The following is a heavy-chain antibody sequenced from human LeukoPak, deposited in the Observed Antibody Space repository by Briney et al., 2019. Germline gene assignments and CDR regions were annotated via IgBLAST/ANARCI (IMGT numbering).Heavy chain of an antibody. Sequence: QPGGSLRLSCAASGFTFSSYWMSWVRQAPGKGLEWVANIKQDGSEKYYVDSVKGRFTISGDNAKNSLYLQMNSLRAEDTAVYYCARVVGAMGSEYYFDYWGQGTLVTVSS. CDR2: IKQDGSEK. V-gene: IGHV3-7*01. CDR3: ARVVGAMGSEYYFDY. CDR1: GFTFSSYW. J-gene: IGHJ4*02. D-gene: IGHD1-26*01.